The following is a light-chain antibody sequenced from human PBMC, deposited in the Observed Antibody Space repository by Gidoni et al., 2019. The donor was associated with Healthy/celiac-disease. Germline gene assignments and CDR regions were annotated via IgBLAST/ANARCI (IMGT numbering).Light chain of an antibody. CDR1: QSISSY. V-gene: IGKV1-39*01. CDR2: AAS. CDR3: QQSYSTPKT. J-gene: IGKJ1*01. Sequence: IQLTQSPSSLSASVGDRVTITCRASQSISSYLKWYQQKPGKAPKLLIYAASSVQSGVPTRFSGRGSGKDFTLTSSSLQPEDVATYYCQQSYSTPKTFGQGTKVEIK.